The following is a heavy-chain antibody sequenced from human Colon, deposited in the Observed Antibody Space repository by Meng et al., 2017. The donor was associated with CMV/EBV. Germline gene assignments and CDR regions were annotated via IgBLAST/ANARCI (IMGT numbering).Heavy chain of an antibody. CDR1: GFTVSNNY. CDR2: VYSGGST. J-gene: IGHJ4*02. CDR3: AREGYFRGFVN. V-gene: IGHV3-53*01. D-gene: IGHD1-26*01. Sequence: GESLKISCAASGFTVSNNYMNWVRQAPGKGLEWISVVYSGGSTYYADSVKGRFSISTDSSNNTLYLQMSSLRDEDTAVYYCAREGYFRGFVNWGQGTLVTVSS.